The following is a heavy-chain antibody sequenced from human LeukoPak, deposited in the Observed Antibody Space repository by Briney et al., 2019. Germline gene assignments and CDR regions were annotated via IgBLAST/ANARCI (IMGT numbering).Heavy chain of an antibody. J-gene: IGHJ4*02. CDR2: INHSGST. CDR3: AREAYYDFWSGYSALDY. V-gene: IGHV4-34*01. D-gene: IGHD3-3*01. Sequence: PSETLSLTCTVSGGSISSYYWSWIRQPPGKGLEWIGEINHSGSTNYNPSLKSRVTISVDTSKNQFSLKLSSVTAADTAVYYCAREAYYDFWSGYSALDYWGQGTLVTVSS. CDR1: GGSISSYY.